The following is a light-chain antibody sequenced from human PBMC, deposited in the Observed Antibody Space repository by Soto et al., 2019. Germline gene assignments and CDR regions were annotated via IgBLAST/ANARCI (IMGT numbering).Light chain of an antibody. J-gene: IGKJ4*01. CDR3: QQFSSYPPT. CDR2: DAS. CDR1: QTVRNNY. V-gene: IGKV3-20*01. Sequence: ELVLTQSPGTLSLSPGERATLSCRASQTVRNNYLAWYQQKPGQAPRLLIYDASSRATGIPDRFSGGGSGTDFTLTISRLEPEDLAVYYCQQFSSYPPTFGGGTKVDIK.